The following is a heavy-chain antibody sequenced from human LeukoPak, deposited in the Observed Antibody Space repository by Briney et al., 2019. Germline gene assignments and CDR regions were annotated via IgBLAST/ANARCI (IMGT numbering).Heavy chain of an antibody. J-gene: IGHJ3*02. CDR3: ARGAYDSSGYYQGAFDI. V-gene: IGHV1-69*05. CDR2: IIPIFGTA. Sequence: ASVKVSCKASGGTFISYAISWVRQAPGQGLEWMGGIIPIFGTANYAQKFQGRVTITTDESTSTAYMELSSLRSEDTAVYYCARGAYDSSGYYQGAFDIWGQGTMVTVSS. D-gene: IGHD3-22*01. CDR1: GGTFISYA.